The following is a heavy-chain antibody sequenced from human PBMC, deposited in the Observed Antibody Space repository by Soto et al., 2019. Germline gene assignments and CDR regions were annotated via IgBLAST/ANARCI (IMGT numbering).Heavy chain of an antibody. D-gene: IGHD3-22*01. CDR3: ARGAVVNFDS. Sequence: QLQLQESGSGLVKPSQTLSLTCAVSGGSISSGGSSWTWIRQPPGKGLEWIGYIYHSGSTYYNPSRKSRVTIAADRSKNQFSLKLTSVTAADTAVYYCARGAVVNFDSWGQGTLVTVSS. J-gene: IGHJ4*02. V-gene: IGHV4-30-2*01. CDR1: GGSISSGGSS. CDR2: IYHSGST.